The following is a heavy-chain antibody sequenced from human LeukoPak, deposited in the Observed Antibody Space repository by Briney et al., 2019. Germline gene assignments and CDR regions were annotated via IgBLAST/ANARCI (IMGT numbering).Heavy chain of an antibody. J-gene: IGHJ3*02. D-gene: IGHD3-22*01. CDR2: IYYSGST. V-gene: IGHV4-31*02. CDR3: ARRPYYYDSSGPRQVAFDI. CDR1: GFTFSSYS. Sequence: LRLSCAASGFTFSSYSLNWVRQHPGKGLEWIGYIYYSGSTYYNPSLKSRVTISVDTSKNQFSLKLSSVTAADTAVYYCARRPYYYDSSGPRQVAFDIWGQGTMVTVSS.